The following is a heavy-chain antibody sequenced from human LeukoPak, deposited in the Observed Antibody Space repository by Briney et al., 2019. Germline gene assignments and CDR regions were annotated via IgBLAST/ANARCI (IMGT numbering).Heavy chain of an antibody. J-gene: IGHJ2*01. D-gene: IGHD3-22*01. CDR2: ISGSGGST. V-gene: IGHV3-23*01. CDR1: GFTFSSYA. Sequence: PGGSLRLSCAASGFTFSSYAMSWVRQAPGKGLEWVSAISGSGGSTYYADSVKGRFTISRDNSKNTLYLQMNSLRAEDTAVYYCAKVVTYYYDSSGYQGWFDLWGRGTLVTVSS. CDR3: AKVVTYYYDSSGYQGWFDL.